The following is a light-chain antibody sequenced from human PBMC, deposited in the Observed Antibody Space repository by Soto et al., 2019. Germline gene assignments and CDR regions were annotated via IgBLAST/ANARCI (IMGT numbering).Light chain of an antibody. CDR1: QAISGW. Sequence: DIQMTQSPSSVSASVGDRVTITCRASQAISGWLAWYQQKPGRAPRLLIYAASNLQSGVPSRFSGSGSGTDFTLSISSLQPDDAATYYCQQYISFPLSLGGGTKVEI. CDR2: AAS. J-gene: IGKJ4*01. V-gene: IGKV1-12*01. CDR3: QQYISFPLS.